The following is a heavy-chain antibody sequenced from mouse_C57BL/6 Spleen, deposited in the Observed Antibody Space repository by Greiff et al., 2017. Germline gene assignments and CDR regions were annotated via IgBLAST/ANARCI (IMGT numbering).Heavy chain of an antibody. Sequence: QVQLQQPGAELVMPGASVKLSCKASGYTFTSYWMHWVKQRPGQGLEWIGEFDPSDSYTNYNQKFKGKSTLTVDKSSSTAYMQLSSLTSEDSAVYYCARRTTVVAHWYFDVWGTGTTVTVSS. V-gene: IGHV1-69*01. CDR3: ARRTTVVAHWYFDV. D-gene: IGHD1-1*01. CDR2: FDPSDSYT. J-gene: IGHJ1*03. CDR1: GYTFTSYW.